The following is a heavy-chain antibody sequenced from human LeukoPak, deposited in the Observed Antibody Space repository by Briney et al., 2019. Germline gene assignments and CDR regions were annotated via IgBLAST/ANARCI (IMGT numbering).Heavy chain of an antibody. Sequence: PGGSLRLSCAASGFIFSNYALMWVRQAPGKGLEWVSSITGRGDETFYADSVKGRFSLSRDNSKNMLYLQMYSLGAEDTAIYYCAKGAAAGLVDWFDPWGQGTLDTLSS. CDR3: AKGAAAGLVDWFDP. CDR2: ITGRGDET. D-gene: IGHD6-13*01. CDR1: GFIFSNYA. V-gene: IGHV3-23*01. J-gene: IGHJ5*02.